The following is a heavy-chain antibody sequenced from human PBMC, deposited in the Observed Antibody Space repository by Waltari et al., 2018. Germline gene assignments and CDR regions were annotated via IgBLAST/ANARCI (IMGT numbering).Heavy chain of an antibody. CDR2: ISSSSSYI. CDR1: GFTFSSYS. D-gene: IGHD6-6*01. J-gene: IGHJ4*02. V-gene: IGHV3-21*01. Sequence: EVQLVESGGGLVKPGGSLRLSCAASGFTFSSYSMNWVRQAPGKGWEWVSSISSSSSYIYYADSVKGRFTISRDNAKNSLYLQMNSLRAEDTAVYYCARSKIAARVIDYWGQGTLVTVSS. CDR3: ARSKIAARVIDY.